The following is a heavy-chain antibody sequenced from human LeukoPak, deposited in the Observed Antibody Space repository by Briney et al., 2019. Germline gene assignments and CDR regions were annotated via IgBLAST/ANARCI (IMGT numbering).Heavy chain of an antibody. CDR3: AKDRLNYCDSSGYFSHFNWFDP. Sequence: GGSLRLSCAASGCTFSSYAMSWVRQAPGKGLEWVSAISGSGGSTYYADSVKGRFTISRDNSKNTLYLQMNSLRAEDTAVYYCAKDRLNYCDSSGYFSHFNWFDPWGQGTLVTVSS. CDR1: GCTFSSYA. J-gene: IGHJ5*02. D-gene: IGHD3-22*01. CDR2: ISGSGGST. V-gene: IGHV3-23*01.